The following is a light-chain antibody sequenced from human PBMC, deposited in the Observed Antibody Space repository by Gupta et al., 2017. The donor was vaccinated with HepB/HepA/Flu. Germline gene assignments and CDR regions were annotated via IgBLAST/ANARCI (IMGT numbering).Light chain of an antibody. CDR2: LGS. CDR3: MQARQTPRT. CDR1: QSLLYSDGYTY. V-gene: IGKV2-28*01. Sequence: DIVMTQSPLFLPVTPGEPASISCRSSQSLLYSDGYTYLDWYLQKPGQSPQLLIYLGSNRASGVPDRFCGTGAGTDFTLKISRVEADDVGVYYCMQARQTPRTFGQGTKLEIE. J-gene: IGKJ2*01.